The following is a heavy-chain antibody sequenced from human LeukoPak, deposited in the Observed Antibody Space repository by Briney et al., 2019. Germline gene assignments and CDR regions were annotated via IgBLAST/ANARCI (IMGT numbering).Heavy chain of an antibody. D-gene: IGHD5-18*01. J-gene: IGHJ6*04. CDR3: ARTAMTYYYYGMDV. CDR1: GGSFSGYY. CDR2: INHSGST. Sequence: SETLSLTCAVYGGSFSGYYWSWIRQPPGKGLEWIGEINHSGSTNYNPSLKSRVTISVDTSKNQLSLKLSSVTAADTAVYYCARTAMTYYYYGMDVWGKGTTVTVSS. V-gene: IGHV4-34*01.